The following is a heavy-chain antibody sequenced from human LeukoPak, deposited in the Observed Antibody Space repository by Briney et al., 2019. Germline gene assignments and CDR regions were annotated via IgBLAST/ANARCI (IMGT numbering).Heavy chain of an antibody. CDR1: GYSFTTYW. V-gene: IGHV5-51*01. CDR3: AREYPSDSSGITWDY. D-gene: IGHD3-22*01. Sequence: GESLKISCKGSGYSFTTYWIGWVRQMPGKGLEWMGIIYPGDSDTRYSPSFQGQVTISADKSISTAYLQWSSLKASDTAMYYCAREYPSDSSGITWDYWGQGTLVTVSS. J-gene: IGHJ4*02. CDR2: IYPGDSDT.